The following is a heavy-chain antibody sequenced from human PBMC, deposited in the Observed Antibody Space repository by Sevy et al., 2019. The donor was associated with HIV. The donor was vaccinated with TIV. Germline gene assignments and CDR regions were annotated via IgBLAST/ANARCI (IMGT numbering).Heavy chain of an antibody. CDR3: ARDGPYDFWSGYYGGYYYMDV. Sequence: GGSLRLSCAASGFTFSSYSMNWVRQAPGKGLEWVSYISSSSSTIYYADSVKGRFTISRDNAKNSLYLQMNSLRAEDTAVYYCARDGPYDFWSGYYGGYYYMDVWGKGTTVTVSS. CDR1: GFTFSSYS. V-gene: IGHV3-48*01. CDR2: ISSSSSTI. D-gene: IGHD3-3*01. J-gene: IGHJ6*03.